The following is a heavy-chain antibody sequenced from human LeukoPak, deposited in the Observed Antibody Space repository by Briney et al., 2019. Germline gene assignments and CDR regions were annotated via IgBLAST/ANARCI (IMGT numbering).Heavy chain of an antibody. CDR2: ISSSSSYI. D-gene: IGHD2-2*01. J-gene: IGHJ4*02. CDR1: GFTFSSYS. V-gene: IGHV3-21*01. CDR3: AGSFSWTRCSDY. Sequence: GGSLRLSCAASGFTFSSYSMNWVRQAPGKGLEWVSSISSSSSYIYYADSVKGRFTISRDNAKNSLYLQMNSLRAEDTAVDYCAGSFSWTRCSDYLGQGNLVTGSS.